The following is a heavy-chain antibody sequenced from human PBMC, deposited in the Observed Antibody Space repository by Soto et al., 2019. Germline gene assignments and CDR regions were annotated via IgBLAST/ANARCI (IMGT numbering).Heavy chain of an antibody. CDR1: GFSFGDYA. J-gene: IGHJ5*02. CDR3: VRGSFGYYGP. Sequence: GGSLRLSCTTSGFSFGDYAMTWARQAPGKGLEWVGFIRNPGYGGTTEYATSVKGRFIISRDDSMSSAYLQLNSLKVDDSAVYYCVRGSFGYYGPWGQGTLVTVSS. V-gene: IGHV3-49*04. D-gene: IGHD3-3*01. CDR2: IRNPGYGGTT.